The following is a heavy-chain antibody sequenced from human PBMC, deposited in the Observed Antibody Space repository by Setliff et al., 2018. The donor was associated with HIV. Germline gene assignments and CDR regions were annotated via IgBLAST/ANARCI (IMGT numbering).Heavy chain of an antibody. J-gene: IGHJ3*02. CDR2: INQSGGI. Sequence: PSETLSLTCAVYGGSFSGYYWSWTRQPPGKGLEWIGEINQSGGINYNPSLKSRVTISIDTFKNQFSMKLYSVTAADTAVYYCATASGYDLFMGAFDIWGQGTMVTVSS. CDR3: ATASGYDLFMGAFDI. CDR1: GGSFSGYY. D-gene: IGHD5-12*01. V-gene: IGHV4-34*01.